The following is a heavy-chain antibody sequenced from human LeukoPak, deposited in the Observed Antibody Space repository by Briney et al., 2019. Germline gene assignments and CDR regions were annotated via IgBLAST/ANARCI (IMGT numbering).Heavy chain of an antibody. Sequence: GASVKVTCKASGYTFTSHYMHWVRQAPGQGLEWMGWINPNSGGTNYAQKFQGRVTMTRDTSIRTAYMELSRLRSDDTAVYYCARADMVRGVGLFFDRNWFDPWGQGTLVTVSS. CDR1: GYTFTSHY. CDR3: ARADMVRGVGLFFDRNWFDP. CDR2: INPNSGGT. J-gene: IGHJ5*02. D-gene: IGHD3-10*01. V-gene: IGHV1-2*02.